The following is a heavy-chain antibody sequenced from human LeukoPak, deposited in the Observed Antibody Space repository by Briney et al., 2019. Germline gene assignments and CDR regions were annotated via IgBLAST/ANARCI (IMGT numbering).Heavy chain of an antibody. CDR2: IYYSGST. V-gene: IGHV4-59*12. D-gene: IGHD3-3*01. CDR3: ARVSRVTKSTIFGVVTTTYYYYMDV. J-gene: IGHJ6*03. Sequence: SETLSLTCTVSGGSISSYYWSWIRQPPGKGLEWIGYIYYSGSTSYNPSLKSRVTMSVDTSKNQFSLKLSSVTAADTAVYYCARVSRVTKSTIFGVVTTTYYYYMDVWGKGTTVTVSS. CDR1: GGSISSYY.